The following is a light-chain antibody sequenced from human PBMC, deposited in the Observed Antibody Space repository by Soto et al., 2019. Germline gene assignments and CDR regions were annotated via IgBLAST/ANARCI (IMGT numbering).Light chain of an antibody. CDR2: AAS. J-gene: IGKJ4*01. V-gene: IGKV3-15*01. CDR3: QQYGHWRLT. CDR1: QTVYSN. Sequence: EKVMTQSPAILPVSPGERATLSCRASQTVYSNLAWYQQRPGQAPRLLIFAASTRATGVPDRFRGSGSGREVTLTIGSLQPEDFGFYFCQQYGHWRLTFGGGTKVEI.